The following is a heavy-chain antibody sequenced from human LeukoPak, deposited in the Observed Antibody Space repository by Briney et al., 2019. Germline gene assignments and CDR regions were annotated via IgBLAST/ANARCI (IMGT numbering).Heavy chain of an antibody. CDR1: GFTVSSNY. V-gene: IGHV3-66*02. J-gene: IGHJ3*02. CDR2: IYSGGST. CDR3: ARALYSSGWYGAFDI. D-gene: IGHD6-19*01. Sequence: GGSLRLSCAASGFTVSSNYMSWVRQAPGKGLGWVSVIYSGGSTYYADSVKGRFTISRDNSKNTLYLQMNSLRAEDTVVYYCARALYSSGWYGAFDIWGQGTMVTVS.